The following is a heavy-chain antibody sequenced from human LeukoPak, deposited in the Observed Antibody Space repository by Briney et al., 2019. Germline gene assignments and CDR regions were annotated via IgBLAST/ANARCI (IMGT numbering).Heavy chain of an antibody. Sequence: GGSLRLSCAASGFTFSSHGMHWVRQAPGKGLEWVTFISYDGSNKDYADSVKGRFIISRDNSKNTLYLQVDSLRPEDTAVYYCARGGAAGIYGMDVWGQGAIMTVTS. J-gene: IGHJ6*02. CDR3: ARGGAAGIYGMDV. CDR2: ISYDGSNK. V-gene: IGHV3-30*02. CDR1: GFTFSSHG. D-gene: IGHD6-13*01.